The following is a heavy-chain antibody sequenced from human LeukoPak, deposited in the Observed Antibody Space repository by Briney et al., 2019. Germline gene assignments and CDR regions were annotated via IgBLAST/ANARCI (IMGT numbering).Heavy chain of an antibody. CDR1: GYTFTGYY. D-gene: IGHD1-26*01. CDR2: INSESGGT. J-gene: IGHJ4*02. V-gene: IGHV1-2*04. CDR3: ATVTVGTTNDY. Sequence: ASVKVSCKASGYTFTGYYIYWVRQAPGQGLEWMGWINSESGGTNYAQQFQGWVTMTRDTSIGTASMELSRLRSEDTAMYYCATVTVGTTNDYWGQGTLVTVSS.